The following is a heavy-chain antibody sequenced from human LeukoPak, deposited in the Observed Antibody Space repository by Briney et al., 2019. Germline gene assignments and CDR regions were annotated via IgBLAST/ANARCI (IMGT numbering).Heavy chain of an antibody. Sequence: GESLKISCKGSGYSFTTYWIGWVRQVPGKGLEWMGIIYPGDSETRYSPSFQGQVTISADKSISTAYLQWSSLKASDSAMYYCARGNSGYHFDNWGQGTLVTVSS. J-gene: IGHJ4*02. D-gene: IGHD3-10*01. CDR2: IYPGDSET. V-gene: IGHV5-51*01. CDR3: ARGNSGYHFDN. CDR1: GYSFTTYW.